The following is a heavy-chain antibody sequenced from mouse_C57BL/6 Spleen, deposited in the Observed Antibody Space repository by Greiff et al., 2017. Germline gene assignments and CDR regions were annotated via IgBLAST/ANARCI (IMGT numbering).Heavy chain of an antibody. Sequence: QVQLQQSGPELVKPGASVKISCKASGYAFSSSWMNWVKQRPGKGLEWIGRIYPGDGDTNYNGKFKGKATLTADKSSSTAYMQLSSLTTEDSAVEFCARWRRLEDFDYWGQGTTLTVSS. J-gene: IGHJ2*01. V-gene: IGHV1-82*01. D-gene: IGHD4-1*01. CDR3: ARWRRLEDFDY. CDR2: IYPGDGDT. CDR1: GYAFSSSW.